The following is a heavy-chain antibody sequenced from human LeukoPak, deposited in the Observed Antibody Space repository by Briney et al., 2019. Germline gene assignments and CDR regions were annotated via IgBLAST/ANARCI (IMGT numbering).Heavy chain of an antibody. CDR2: ISWNGDFI. CDR1: GFTFHDYA. V-gene: IGHV3-9*03. D-gene: IGHD6-6*01. J-gene: IGHJ3*02. Sequence: PGGCLRLSCAASGFTFHDYAMHWVRQAPGKGLEWVSGISWNGDFIVYSDSVKGRFTISRDNAKNSLYLQMNSLRAEDMALYYCAKDSIAAPRLGAFDIWGQGTMVTVSS. CDR3: AKDSIAAPRLGAFDI.